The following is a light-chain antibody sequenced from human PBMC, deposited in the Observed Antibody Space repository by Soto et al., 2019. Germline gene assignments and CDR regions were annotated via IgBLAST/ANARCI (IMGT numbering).Light chain of an antibody. J-gene: IGLJ1*01. CDR2: DVN. Sequence: QSARTQPASVSGSPGQSISISCTGTNSDVGSSTYVTWYQQYPDKAPTLVIFDVNNRPSGISNRFSGSKSGNTASLTISGLQAEDEADYYCCSYTSTATYVFGTGTKVTVL. CDR3: CSYTSTATYV. V-gene: IGLV2-14*01. CDR1: NSDVGSSTY.